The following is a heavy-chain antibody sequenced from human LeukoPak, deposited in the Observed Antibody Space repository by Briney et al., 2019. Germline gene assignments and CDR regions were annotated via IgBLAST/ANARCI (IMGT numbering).Heavy chain of an antibody. V-gene: IGHV3-66*04. D-gene: IGHD4-17*01. CDR2: IYSGGST. CDR1: GFTFSSYS. CDR3: ARHLSGDDI. Sequence: GGSLRLSCAASGFTFSSYSMSWVRQAPGKGLEWVSIIYSGGSTYYADSVKGRFTISRDNSKNTLYLQMNSLRAEDTAVYYCARHLSGDDIWGQGTMVTVSS. J-gene: IGHJ3*02.